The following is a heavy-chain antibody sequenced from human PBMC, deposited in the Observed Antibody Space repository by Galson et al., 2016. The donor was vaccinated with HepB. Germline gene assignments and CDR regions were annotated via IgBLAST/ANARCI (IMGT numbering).Heavy chain of an antibody. V-gene: IGHV3-23*01. CDR2: ISGGSANI. CDR3: ARWASSDYGAGLDV. Sequence: SLRLSCAASGFTFSSDAMSWVRQAPGKGLEWASGISGGSANIYYADSVKGRFTISRDNSKNTLYLQMNSLRAEGTAVYYCARWASSDYGAGLDVWGQGTTVTVSS. D-gene: IGHD4/OR15-4a*01. CDR1: GFTFSSDA. J-gene: IGHJ6*02.